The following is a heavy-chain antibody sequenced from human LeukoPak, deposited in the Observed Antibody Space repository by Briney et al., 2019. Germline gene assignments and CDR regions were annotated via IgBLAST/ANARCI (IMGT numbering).Heavy chain of an antibody. CDR2: ISFDGTNK. Sequence: GGSLRLSCAASGFTFSSSGMHWVRQAPGKGLEWVAYISFDGTNKYYADSVKGRFTVSRDNSKNTLYLQMNSLRAEDTTVYYCAKDLHYSLDYWGQGTLVTVSS. D-gene: IGHD6-13*01. CDR1: GFTFSSSG. CDR3: AKDLHYSLDY. J-gene: IGHJ4*02. V-gene: IGHV3-30*02.